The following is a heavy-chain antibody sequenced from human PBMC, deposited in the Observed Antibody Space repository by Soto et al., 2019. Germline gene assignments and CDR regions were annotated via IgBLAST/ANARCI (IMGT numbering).Heavy chain of an antibody. D-gene: IGHD2-21*02. Sequence: GGSLRLSCAASGFTFSSYAMSWVRQAPGKGLEWVSAISGSGGSTYYADSVKGRFTISRDNSKNTLYLQMNSLRAEDTAVYYCAKSGITNVVVTASLYYFDYWGQGTLVTVS. CDR1: GFTFSSYA. J-gene: IGHJ4*02. CDR3: AKSGITNVVVTASLYYFDY. V-gene: IGHV3-23*01. CDR2: ISGSGGST.